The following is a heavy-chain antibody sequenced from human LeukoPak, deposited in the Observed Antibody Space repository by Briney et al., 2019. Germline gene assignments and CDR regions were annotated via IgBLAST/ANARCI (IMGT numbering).Heavy chain of an antibody. D-gene: IGHD6-13*01. CDR3: ARTRSSSWYLPPLDY. CDR1: GGSISSSSYY. V-gene: IGHV4-39*07. J-gene: IGHJ4*02. CDR2: IYYSGST. Sequence: SSETLSLTCTVSGGSISSSSYYWGWIRQPPGKGLEWIGSIYYSGSTYYNPSLKSRVTISVDTSKNQFSLKLSSVTAADTAVYYCARTRSSSWYLPPLDYWGQGTLVTVSS.